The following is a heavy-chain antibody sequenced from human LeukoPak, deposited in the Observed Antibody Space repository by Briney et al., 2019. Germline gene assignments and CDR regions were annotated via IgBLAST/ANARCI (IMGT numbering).Heavy chain of an antibody. D-gene: IGHD5-18*01. V-gene: IGHV1-46*01. CDR2: LNPSVGNT. J-gene: IGHJ4*02. Sequence: ASVKVSCKTSGYTFTNCYIQWLRQAPGQGLEWMGVLNPSVGNTVYAQKFQGRVTITADKSTSTAYMELSSLRSEDTAVYYCARQCCGYSYDLSSTGFDYWGQGTLVTVSS. CDR3: ARQCCGYSYDLSSTGFDY. CDR1: GYTFTNCY.